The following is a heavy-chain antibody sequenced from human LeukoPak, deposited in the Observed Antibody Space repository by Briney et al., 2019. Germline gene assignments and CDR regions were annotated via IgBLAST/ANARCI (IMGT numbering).Heavy chain of an antibody. CDR2: ISISGDGT. J-gene: IGHJ5*02. CDR3: AKDLLFLKFGSES. Sequence: GGSLRLSCAASGFTFTRYALSWVRQAPGKGLEWVSAISISGDGTYYADSVKGRFTISRDNSRNMLFLQMNSLTTEDTAVYYCAKDLLFLKFGSESWGQGTLVTVSS. CDR1: GFTFTRYA. D-gene: IGHD2-21*02. V-gene: IGHV3-23*01.